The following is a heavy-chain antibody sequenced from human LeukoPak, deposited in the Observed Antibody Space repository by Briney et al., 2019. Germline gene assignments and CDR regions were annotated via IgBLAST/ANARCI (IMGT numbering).Heavy chain of an antibody. CDR3: ARHSYGDYAYFDL. J-gene: IGHJ2*01. V-gene: IGHV4-30-4*01. Sequence: SQTLSLTCTVSGGPISSGDYYWSWIHQPPGKGLEWIGYIYYSGSTYNNPSLKSRVTISLDTSKNQFSLKLSSVTAADTAVYYCARHSYGDYAYFDLWGRGTLVTVSS. D-gene: IGHD4-17*01. CDR2: IYYSGST. CDR1: GGPISSGDYY.